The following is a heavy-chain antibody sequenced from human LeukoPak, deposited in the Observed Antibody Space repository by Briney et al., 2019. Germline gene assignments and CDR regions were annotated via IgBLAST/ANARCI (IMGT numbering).Heavy chain of an antibody. CDR2: ISSNGDTT. CDR1: GFTFSAYA. V-gene: IGHV3-23*01. Sequence: GGSLRLSCAASGFTFSAYAMSWVRQAPGKGLEWVSVISSNGDTTYYADSVKGRFTVSRDNSKNTLYLQMNSLRAEDTAVYYCAKESPYFDYWGQGTLVTVSS. CDR3: AKESPYFDY. J-gene: IGHJ4*02.